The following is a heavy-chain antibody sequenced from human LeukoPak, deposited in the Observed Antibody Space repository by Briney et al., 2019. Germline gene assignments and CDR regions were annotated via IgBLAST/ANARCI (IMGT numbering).Heavy chain of an antibody. CDR1: GFTFSSYE. CDR3: AREHRHVAFDI. V-gene: IGHV3-48*03. CDR2: ISSSGSTI. J-gene: IGHJ3*02. Sequence: GGSLRLSCAASGFTFSSYEMNWVRQAPGKGLEWVSYISSSGSTIYYADSVKGRFTISRDNAKNSLYLQMNSLRAEDTAVYYCAREHRHVAFDIWGQGTMVTVSS. D-gene: IGHD1-14*01.